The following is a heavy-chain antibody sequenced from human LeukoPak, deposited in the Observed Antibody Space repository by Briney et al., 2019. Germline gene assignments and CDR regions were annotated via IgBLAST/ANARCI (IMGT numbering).Heavy chain of an antibody. CDR1: GLTFNNHW. CDR3: EAYGSV. J-gene: IGHJ4*02. CDR2: IKKDGTEK. V-gene: IGHV3-7*03. D-gene: IGHD3-10*01. Sequence: GGSLRLSCVVSGLTFNNHWMTWVRQAPGKGLEWVANIKKDGTEKNYVDSVRGRFTISRDNAQNSLYLQMNNLRAEDTAIYYCEAYGSVWGQGTLVIVSS.